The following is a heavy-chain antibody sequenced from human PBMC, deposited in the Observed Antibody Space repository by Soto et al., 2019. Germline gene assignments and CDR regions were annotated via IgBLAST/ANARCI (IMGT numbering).Heavy chain of an antibody. J-gene: IGHJ4*02. Sequence: GGSLRLSCAASGFTFSSYSMNWVRQAPGKGLEWVSYISSSSSTIYYADSVKGRFTISRDNAKNSLYLQMNSLRAEDTAVYYCARDRHYPSYGSGSLGYWGQGTLVTVSS. D-gene: IGHD3-10*01. V-gene: IGHV3-48*01. CDR1: GFTFSSYS. CDR2: ISSSSSTI. CDR3: ARDRHYPSYGSGSLGY.